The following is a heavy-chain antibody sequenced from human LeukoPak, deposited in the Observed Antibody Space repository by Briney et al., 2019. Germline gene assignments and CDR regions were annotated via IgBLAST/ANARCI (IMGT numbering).Heavy chain of an antibody. CDR1: GLTFSNYA. V-gene: IGHV3-23*01. Sequence: GGSLRLSCTASGLTFSNYATTWVRQAPGKGLEWVSSITGSGRGTYYADSVKGRFSVSRDNSQNTVFLHMNSLRADDTASYYCSKDPNGDYVGAFDMWGPGTMVTVSS. CDR2: ITGSGRGT. D-gene: IGHD4-17*01. CDR3: SKDPNGDYVGAFDM. J-gene: IGHJ3*02.